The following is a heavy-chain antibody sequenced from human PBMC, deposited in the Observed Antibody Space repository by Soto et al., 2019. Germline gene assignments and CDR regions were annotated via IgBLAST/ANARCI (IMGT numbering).Heavy chain of an antibody. CDR3: ARLRLALAAPFFYYYYGMDV. V-gene: IGHV4-39*01. CDR1: GGSISSSSYY. Sequence: PSETLSLTCTVSGGSISSSSYYWGWIRQPPGKGLEWIGSIYYSGSTYYNPSLKSRVTISVDTSKNQFSLKLSSVTAADTAVYYCARLRLALAAPFFYYYYGMDVWGQGTTVTVSS. J-gene: IGHJ6*02. D-gene: IGHD3-3*02. CDR2: IYYSGST.